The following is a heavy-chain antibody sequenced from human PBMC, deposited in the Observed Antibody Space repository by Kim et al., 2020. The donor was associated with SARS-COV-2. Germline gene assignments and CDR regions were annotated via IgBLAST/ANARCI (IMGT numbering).Heavy chain of an antibody. D-gene: IGHD3-10*01. J-gene: IGHJ5*02. V-gene: IGHV3-21*01. CDR1: GFTFSSYS. CDR2: ISSSSSYI. CDR3: ARVGRARFRGVIIDNWFDP. Sequence: GGSLRLSCAASGFTFSSYSMNWVRQAPGKGLEWVSSISSSSSYIYYADSVKGRFTISRDNAKNSLYLQMNSLRAEDTAVYYCARVGRARFRGVIIDNWFDPWGQGTLVTVSS.